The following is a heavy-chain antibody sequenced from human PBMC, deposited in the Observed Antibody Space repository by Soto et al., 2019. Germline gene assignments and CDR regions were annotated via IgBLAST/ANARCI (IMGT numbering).Heavy chain of an antibody. V-gene: IGHV3-23*01. Sequence: GGSLRLSCAASGFTSGSYAMTWVRQAPWKGLEWVSAISGGGFSTYYADSVMGRFTISRDNSKNTLSLQMNSLRAEDTAVYYCAKDSRYSASVRAFDIWGQGTMVTVSS. CDR1: GFTSGSYA. J-gene: IGHJ3*02. CDR2: ISGGGFST. CDR3: AKDSRYSASVRAFDI. D-gene: IGHD1-26*01.